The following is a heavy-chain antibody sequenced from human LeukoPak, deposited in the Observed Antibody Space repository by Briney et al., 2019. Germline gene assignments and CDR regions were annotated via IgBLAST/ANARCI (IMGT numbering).Heavy chain of an antibody. CDR1: GFTFSSHW. CDR2: INQDGFEK. D-gene: IGHD2-15*01. CDR3: ARDSEKSSCFAFDI. Sequence: GGSLRLSCAASGFTFSSHWMSWVRQAPGKGLEWVANINQDGFEKDYVDSVKGRFTVSRDNAKNSLYLQMNSLRAEDTALYYCARDSEKSSCFAFDIWGQGTVVTVSS. V-gene: IGHV3-7*01. J-gene: IGHJ3*02.